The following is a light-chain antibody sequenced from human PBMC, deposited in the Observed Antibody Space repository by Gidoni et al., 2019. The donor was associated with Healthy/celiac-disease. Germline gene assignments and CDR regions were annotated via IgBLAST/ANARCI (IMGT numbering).Light chain of an antibody. CDR1: SSNIGAGYA. J-gene: IGLJ3*02. CDR3: QSYDSSLSGWV. Sequence: QSVLTQPPSVSGAPGQRVTISCTGSSSNIGAGYAVHWYQQLPGTAPKLLIYGNSNRPSGVPDRFSGSKSGTSATRAITGLQAEDEADYYCQSYDSSLSGWVFGGGTKLTVL. V-gene: IGLV1-40*01. CDR2: GNS.